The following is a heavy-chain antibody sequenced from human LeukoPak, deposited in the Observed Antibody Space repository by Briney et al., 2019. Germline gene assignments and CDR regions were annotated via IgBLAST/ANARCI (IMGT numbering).Heavy chain of an antibody. V-gene: IGHV3-7*03. J-gene: IGHJ4*02. D-gene: IGHD3-3*01. CDR2: IKQNGSEK. CDR3: ARENRGDFWSGYSGYYFDY. CDR1: GFTFSSYW. Sequence: GGSLRLSCAASGFTFSSYWMSWVRQAPGKGLEWVANIKQNGSEKYYVDSVKGRFTISRDNAKNSLYLQMNSLRAEDTAVYYCARENRGDFWSGYSGYYFDYWGQGTLVTVSS.